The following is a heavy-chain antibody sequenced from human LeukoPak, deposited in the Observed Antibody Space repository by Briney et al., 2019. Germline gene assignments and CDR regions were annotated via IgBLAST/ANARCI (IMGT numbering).Heavy chain of an antibody. V-gene: IGHV1-8*03. J-gene: IGHJ4*02. D-gene: IGHD5-12*01. CDR1: GYTFTSYD. CDR2: MNPNSGNT. CDR3: ARGRGGYGYFDY. Sequence: ASVKVSCKASGYTFTSYDINWVRQATGRGLEWMGWMNPNSGNTGYAQKFQGRVTITRNTSISTAYMELSSLRSEDTAVYYCARGRGGYGYFDYWGQGTLVTVSS.